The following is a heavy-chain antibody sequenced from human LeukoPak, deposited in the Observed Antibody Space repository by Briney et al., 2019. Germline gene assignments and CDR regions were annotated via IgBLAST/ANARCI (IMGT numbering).Heavy chain of an antibody. CDR3: ARDLGGYDLSYYYYGMDV. CDR1: GFTFSSYA. CDR2: ISYDGSNK. Sequence: TGGSLRLSCAASGFTFSSYAMHWVRQAPGKGLEWVAVISYDGSNKYYADSVKGRFTISRDNSKNTLYLQMNSLRAEDTAVYYCARDLGGYDLSYYYYGMDVWGQGTTVTVSS. J-gene: IGHJ6*02. D-gene: IGHD5-12*01. V-gene: IGHV3-30-3*01.